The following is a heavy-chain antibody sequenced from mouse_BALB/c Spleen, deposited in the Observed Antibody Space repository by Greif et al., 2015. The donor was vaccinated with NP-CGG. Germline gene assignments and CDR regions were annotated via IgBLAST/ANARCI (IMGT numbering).Heavy chain of an antibody. CDR2: ISYSGST. D-gene: IGHD1-1*01. J-gene: IGHJ1*01. CDR1: GDSITSGY. V-gene: IGHV3-8*02. CDR3: ARALDYYGSSLDV. Sequence: EVMLVESGPSLVKPSQTLSLTCSVTGDSITSGYWNWIRKFPGNKLEYMGYISYSGSTYYNPSLKSRISITRDTSKNQYYLQLNSVTTEDTATYYCARALDYYGSSLDVWGAGTTVTVSS.